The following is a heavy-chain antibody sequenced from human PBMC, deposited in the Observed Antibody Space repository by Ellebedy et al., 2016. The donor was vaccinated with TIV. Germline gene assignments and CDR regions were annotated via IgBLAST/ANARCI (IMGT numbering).Heavy chain of an antibody. CDR3: ARDVLFGEIWP. CDR1: GFTFSNAW. J-gene: IGHJ5*02. CDR2: INIDGSST. Sequence: GESLKISCAASGFTFSNAWMNWVRQAPGKGPVWVSRINIDGSSTTYADSVKGRFTVSRDNAKNTLYLQMNSLRAEDTAVYYCARDVLFGEIWPWGQGTLVTVSS. V-gene: IGHV3-74*03. D-gene: IGHD3-10*01.